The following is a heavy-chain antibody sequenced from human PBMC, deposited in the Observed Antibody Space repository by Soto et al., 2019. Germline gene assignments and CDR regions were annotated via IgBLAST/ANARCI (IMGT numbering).Heavy chain of an antibody. Sequence: PGESLKISCKGSGDSFTSYWIVWVRQIPGKGLEWMGIIYPGDSDARYSPSFQGQVTISADKSISTAYLQWSSLKASDTAIYYCARTAAAGKYYYGVDVWGQGTTVTVSS. CDR2: IYPGDSDA. V-gene: IGHV5-51*01. CDR3: ARTAAAGKYYYGVDV. J-gene: IGHJ6*02. CDR1: GDSFTSYW. D-gene: IGHD6-13*01.